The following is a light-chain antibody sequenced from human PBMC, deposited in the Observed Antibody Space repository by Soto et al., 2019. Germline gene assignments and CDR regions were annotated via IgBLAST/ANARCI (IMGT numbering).Light chain of an antibody. Sequence: QSALTQPASVSGSPGQLVTISCTGTKSDIGGYHYVSWYQQHPDKAPKLMIYEVTNRPSGVSNRFSGSKSGNTASLTISGLQAEDEADYYCSSYISSSTYVVFGGGTKLTVL. CDR3: SSYISSSTYVV. CDR2: EVT. CDR1: KSDIGGYHY. V-gene: IGLV2-14*01. J-gene: IGLJ2*01.